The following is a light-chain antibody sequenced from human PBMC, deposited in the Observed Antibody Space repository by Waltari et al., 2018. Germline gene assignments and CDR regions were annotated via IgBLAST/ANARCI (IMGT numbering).Light chain of an antibody. CDR3: SSYTSSSTPWV. Sequence: QSALTQPASVSGSPGQSITISCPGTSSDVGGYNPVSWYHQHPGTAPKLMIFEVRNRPSGVSNRFSGSKSGNTASLTISGLQAEDESDYYCSSYTSSSTPWVFGGGTKLTVL. J-gene: IGLJ3*02. CDR2: EVR. V-gene: IGLV2-14*01. CDR1: SSDVGGYNP.